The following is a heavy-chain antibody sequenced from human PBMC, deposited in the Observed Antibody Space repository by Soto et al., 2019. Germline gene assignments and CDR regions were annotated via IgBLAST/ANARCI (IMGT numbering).Heavy chain of an antibody. CDR2: LIPFLGIA. V-gene: IGHV1-69*02. J-gene: IGHJ4*02. CDR3: ARGHDSSGYYLEWDY. CDR1: AGTFNNYT. Sequence: QVQLVQSGAEVRKPGSSVKVSCKASAGTFNNYTITWVRQAPGQGLEWMGRLIPFLGIANYAQRFRARVTITADKSTDTAYMELSSLRFEDTAVYYCARGHDSSGYYLEWDYWGQGTLVTVSS. D-gene: IGHD3-22*01.